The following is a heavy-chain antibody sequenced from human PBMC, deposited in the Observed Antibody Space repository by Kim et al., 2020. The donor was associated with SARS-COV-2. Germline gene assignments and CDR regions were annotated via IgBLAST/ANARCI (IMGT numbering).Heavy chain of an antibody. D-gene: IGHD1-7*01. V-gene: IGHV3-74*01. CDR3: ARIVPGTNIFDY. Sequence: TYAGSVGGRFTHSRDNAKKTLYPQMNRLGSRDTAVYYCARIVPGTNIFDYWGQGTLVTVSS. J-gene: IGHJ4*02.